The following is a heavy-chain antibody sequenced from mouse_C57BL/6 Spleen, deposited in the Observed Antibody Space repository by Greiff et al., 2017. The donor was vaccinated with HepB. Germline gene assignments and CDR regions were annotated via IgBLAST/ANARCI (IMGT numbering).Heavy chain of an antibody. D-gene: IGHD2-3*01. V-gene: IGHV1-82*01. Sequence: VQLQQSGPELVKPGASVKISCKASGYAFSSSWMNWVKQRPGKGLEWIGRIYPGDGDTNYNGKFKGKATRTADKSSSTAYMQLSSLTSEDSAVYFCAREGWLLPSMDYWGQGTSVTVSS. J-gene: IGHJ4*01. CDR1: GYAFSSSW. CDR2: IYPGDGDT. CDR3: AREGWLLPSMDY.